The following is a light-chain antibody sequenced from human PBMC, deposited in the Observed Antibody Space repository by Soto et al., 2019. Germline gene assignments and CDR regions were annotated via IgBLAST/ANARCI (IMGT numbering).Light chain of an antibody. CDR1: QSISNY. J-gene: IGKJ4*01. V-gene: IGKV1-39*01. CDR2: AAS. CDR3: QQSYHTLPLT. Sequence: DIQMTQSPSSLSASVGDRVTITCRASQSISNYVNWYQQRLGKAPNLLIYAASSLQSGVPSRFSGSGSGRDFTLTISSLHPEDFATYYCQQSYHTLPLTFGGGTNVEI.